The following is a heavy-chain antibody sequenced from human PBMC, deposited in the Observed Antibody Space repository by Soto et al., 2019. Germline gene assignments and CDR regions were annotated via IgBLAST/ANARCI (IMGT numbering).Heavy chain of an antibody. V-gene: IGHV3-33*01. J-gene: IGHJ5*02. CDR3: ARDPALSIAAAVPLDWFDP. Sequence: QVQLVESGGGVVQPGRSLRLSCAASGFTFSSYGMHWVRQAPGKGLEWVAVIWYDGSNKYYADSVKGRFTISRDNSKNXLXPQMNSLRAEDTAVYYCARDPALSIAAAVPLDWFDPWGQGTLVTVSS. D-gene: IGHD6-13*01. CDR1: GFTFSSYG. CDR2: IWYDGSNK.